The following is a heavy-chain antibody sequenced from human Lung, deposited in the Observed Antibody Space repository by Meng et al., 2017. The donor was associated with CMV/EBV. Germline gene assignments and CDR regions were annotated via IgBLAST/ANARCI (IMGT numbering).Heavy chain of an antibody. CDR3: ARHNYLWGSYPLDY. V-gene: IGHV3-21*01. J-gene: IGHJ4*02. Sequence: GESLKISCAASGFTFSSYTMNWVRQAPGKGLEWVSSISTRSSYIYYADSVKGRFTVSRDNAKNSLYLQMNSLRAEDTAVYYCARHNYLWGSYPLDYWGQVTXVTVAS. D-gene: IGHD3-16*01. CDR1: GFTFSSYT. CDR2: ISTRSSYI.